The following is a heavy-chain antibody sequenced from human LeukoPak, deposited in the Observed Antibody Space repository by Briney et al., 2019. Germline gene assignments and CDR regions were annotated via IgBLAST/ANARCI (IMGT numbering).Heavy chain of an antibody. J-gene: IGHJ4*02. CDR3: ARGLVRGVIITHFDY. D-gene: IGHD3-10*01. Sequence: GXXLRLSCAASGFTFSTFSMNWVRQAPGKGLEWVSSITYSSSYIYYADYVKGGFTIYRDNEKNSLYLQMNSLRAEDTAVYYCARGLVRGVIITHFDYWGQGTLVTVSS. CDR2: ITYSSSYI. V-gene: IGHV3-21*01. CDR1: GFTFSTFS.